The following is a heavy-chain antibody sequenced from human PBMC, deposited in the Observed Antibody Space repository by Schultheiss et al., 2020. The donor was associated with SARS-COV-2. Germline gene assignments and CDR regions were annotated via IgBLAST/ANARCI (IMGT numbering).Heavy chain of an antibody. Sequence: SETLSLTCTVSGGSISSSNWWSWVRQPPGKGLEWIGEIYHSGSTNYNPSLKSRVTISVDTSKNQFSLKLSSVTAADTAVYYCARGPSIAARPYYYYYGMDVWGQGTTVTVSS. V-gene: IGHV4-4*02. J-gene: IGHJ6*02. D-gene: IGHD6-6*01. CDR2: IYHSGST. CDR3: ARGPSIAARPYYYYYGMDV. CDR1: GGSISSSNW.